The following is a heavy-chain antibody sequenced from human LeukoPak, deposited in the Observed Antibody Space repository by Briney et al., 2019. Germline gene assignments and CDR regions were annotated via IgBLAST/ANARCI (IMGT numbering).Heavy chain of an antibody. CDR1: GFTFDDYA. CDR3: AKDNSSGWYGFDY. V-gene: IGHV3-9*01. J-gene: IGHJ4*02. D-gene: IGHD6-19*01. Sequence: PGRSPRLSCAASGFTFDDYAMHWVRQAPGKGLEWVSGISWNSGSIGYADSVKGRFTISRDNAKNSLYLQMNSLRAEDTALYYCAKDNSSGWYGFDYWGQGTLVTVSS. CDR2: ISWNSGSI.